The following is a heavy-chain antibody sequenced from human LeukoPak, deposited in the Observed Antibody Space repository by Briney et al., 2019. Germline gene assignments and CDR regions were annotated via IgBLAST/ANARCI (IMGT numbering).Heavy chain of an antibody. CDR1: GGSIRSYY. D-gene: IGHD4-23*01. CDR3: ARIEDYGGNSVNY. Sequence: TDTLSLTCTVSGGSIRSYYWSWIRQPTGKGLEWIGYIYYSGSTNYNPSLKSRVTISVDTSKNQFSLKLSSVTAADTAVYYCARIEDYGGNSVNYWGQGTLVTVSS. V-gene: IGHV4-59*01. J-gene: IGHJ4*02. CDR2: IYYSGST.